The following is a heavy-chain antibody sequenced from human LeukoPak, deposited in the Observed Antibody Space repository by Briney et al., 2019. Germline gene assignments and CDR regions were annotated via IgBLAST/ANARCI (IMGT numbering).Heavy chain of an antibody. V-gene: IGHV3-30*18. Sequence: GGSLRLSCAASGFTFSSYGMHWVRQAPGKGLEWVAVISYDGSNKYYAGSVKGRFTISRDNSKSTLYLQMNSLRAEDTAVYYCAKPEYDSSGYYPDYWGQGTLVTVSS. CDR2: ISYDGSNK. J-gene: IGHJ4*02. CDR1: GFTFSSYG. D-gene: IGHD3-22*01. CDR3: AKPEYDSSGYYPDY.